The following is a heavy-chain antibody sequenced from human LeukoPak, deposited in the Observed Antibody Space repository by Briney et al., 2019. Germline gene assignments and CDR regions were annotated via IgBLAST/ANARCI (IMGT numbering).Heavy chain of an antibody. J-gene: IGHJ4*02. D-gene: IGHD1-26*01. CDR3: ARVALGGSCFDY. CDR2: IYYSGST. Sequence: SETLSLTCTVSGGSISTSSYYWGWVRQPPGKGLEWIGSIYYSGSTYYNPSLKSRVTISVDTSKNQFSLKLSSVTAADTAVYYCARVALGGSCFDYWGQGTLVTVSS. V-gene: IGHV4-39*07. CDR1: GGSISTSSYY.